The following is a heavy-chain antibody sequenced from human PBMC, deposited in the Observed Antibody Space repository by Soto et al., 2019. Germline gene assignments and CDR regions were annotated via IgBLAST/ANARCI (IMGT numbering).Heavy chain of an antibody. CDR2: ISGSGGST. CDR1: GFTFSSYA. CDR3: AKEWGLSFGELLHDAFDI. V-gene: IGHV3-23*01. Sequence: GGSLRLSCAASGFTFSSYAMSWVRQAPGKGLEWVSAISGSGGSTYYADSVKGRFTISRDNSKNTLYLQMNSLRAEDTAVYYCAKEWGLSFGELLHDAFDIWGQGTMVTVSS. D-gene: IGHD3-10*01. J-gene: IGHJ3*02.